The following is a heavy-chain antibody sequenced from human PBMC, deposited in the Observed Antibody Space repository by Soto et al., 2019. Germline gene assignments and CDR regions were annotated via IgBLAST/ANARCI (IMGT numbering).Heavy chain of an antibody. CDR1: GFIFSNAW. J-gene: IGHJ4*02. V-gene: IGHV3-15*01. Sequence: EVRLVESGGGLVKPGGSLRLSCAASGFIFSNAWMTWVRQAPGKGLEWVGRIKSKRDGGTTDYAAPVKGRFTISRDDSKNTLYLQMNSLKIEDTAVYYCTTPWELLLYFDNWGQGTLVTVSS. D-gene: IGHD2-15*01. CDR3: TTPWELLLYFDN. CDR2: IKSKRDGGTT.